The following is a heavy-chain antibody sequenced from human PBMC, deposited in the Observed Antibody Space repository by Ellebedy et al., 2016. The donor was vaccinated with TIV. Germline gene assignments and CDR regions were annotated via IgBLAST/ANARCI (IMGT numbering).Heavy chain of an antibody. J-gene: IGHJ4*02. D-gene: IGHD3-10*01. CDR1: GFTFRQYA. Sequence: GESLKISCEVSGFTFRQYAMSWVRQAPGKRLEWVSSISHSGGKTYYADSVKGRFTISRDNSKTRLYLKMNSLRAEDTAVYYCVKPGGPVLLWFGETKWGQGTPVTVSS. CDR3: VKPGGPVLLWFGETK. V-gene: IGHV3-23*01. CDR2: ISHSGGKT.